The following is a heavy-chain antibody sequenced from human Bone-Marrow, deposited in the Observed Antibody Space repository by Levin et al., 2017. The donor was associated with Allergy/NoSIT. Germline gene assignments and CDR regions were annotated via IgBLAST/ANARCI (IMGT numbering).Heavy chain of an antibody. CDR2: IIPFFDTA. Sequence: SVKVSCKASGGTFSNYAISWVRQAPGQGLEWMGVIIPFFDTANYAQKFQGRVTITAVEYTTTAYMELSSLRSEDTAVYYCSRISTEYSSCWYIDNWGQGTLVTVSS. CDR3: SRISTEYSSCWYIDN. V-gene: IGHV1-69*13. CDR1: GGTFSNYA. J-gene: IGHJ4*02. D-gene: IGHD6-19*01.